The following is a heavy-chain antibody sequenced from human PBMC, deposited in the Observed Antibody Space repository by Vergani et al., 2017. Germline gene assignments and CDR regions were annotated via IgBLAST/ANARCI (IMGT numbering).Heavy chain of an antibody. V-gene: IGHV3-21*01. CDR1: GFTFSSYS. CDR2: ISSSSSYI. J-gene: IGHJ4*02. Sequence: EVQLVESGGGLVKPGGSLRLSCAASGFTFSSYSMNWVRQAPGKGLEWVPSISSSSSYIYYADSVKGRFTISRDNAKNSLYLQMNSLRAEDTAVYYCARDSPGIQLWFPDFDYWGQGTLVTVSS. CDR3: ARDSPGIQLWFPDFDY. D-gene: IGHD5-18*01.